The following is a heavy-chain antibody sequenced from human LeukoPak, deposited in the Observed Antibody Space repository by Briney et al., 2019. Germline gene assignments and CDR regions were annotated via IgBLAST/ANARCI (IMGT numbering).Heavy chain of an antibody. CDR2: ISSYNGNT. CDR3: ARLTGYDILTGYQWSYMDV. J-gene: IGHJ6*03. CDR1: GYTFTSYG. D-gene: IGHD3-9*01. V-gene: IGHV1-18*01. Sequence: ASLKVSCKASGYTFTSYGISWVRQAPGQGLEWMGWISSYNGNTNYAQKLQGRVTMTTDTSTSTAYMELRSLRSDDTAVYYCARLTGYDILTGYQWSYMDVWGKGTTVTISS.